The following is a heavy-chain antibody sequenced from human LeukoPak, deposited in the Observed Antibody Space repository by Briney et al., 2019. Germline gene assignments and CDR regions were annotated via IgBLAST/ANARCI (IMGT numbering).Heavy chain of an antibody. J-gene: IGHJ3*02. CDR2: INPNSGGT. CDR3: ASIVGVGVPHASDAFDI. D-gene: IGHD1-26*01. CDR1: GYTSTSYD. Sequence: ASVKVSCKASGYTSTSYDINWVRQATGQGLEWMGWINPNSGGTNYAQKFQGRVTMTRDTSISTAYMELSRLRSDDTAVYYCASIVGVGVPHASDAFDIWGQGTMVTVSS. V-gene: IGHV1-2*02.